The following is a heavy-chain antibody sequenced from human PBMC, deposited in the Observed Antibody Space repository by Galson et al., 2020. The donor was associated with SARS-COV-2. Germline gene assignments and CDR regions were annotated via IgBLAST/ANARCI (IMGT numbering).Heavy chain of an antibody. CDR1: GSAFSDSS. CDR2: ITGKVNNYAT. CDR3: TRLEVYKFGYYFNDGMDV. J-gene: IGHJ6*02. D-gene: IGHD3-16*01. Sequence: TGGSLRLSCAASGSAFSDSSIHWVRQAPGKGLEWVALITGKVNNYATAYAASMRGRFIISRDDSKNTAYLQMNSLKMEGTAVYYCTRLEVYKFGYYFNDGMDVWGQGTAVTVSS. V-gene: IGHV3-73*01.